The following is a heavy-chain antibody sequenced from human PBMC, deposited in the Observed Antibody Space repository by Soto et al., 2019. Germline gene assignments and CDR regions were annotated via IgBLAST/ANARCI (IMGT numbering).Heavy chain of an antibody. V-gene: IGHV3-23*01. CDR2: ISGSGGST. J-gene: IGHJ6*03. CDR3: ARGSSASLYYYYYMDV. CDR1: GFTFSSYA. Sequence: PGGSLRLSCAASGFTFSSYAMSWVRQAPGKGLEWVSAISGSGGSTYYADSVKGRFTISRDNSKNTLYLQMNSLRAEDTAVFYCARGSSASLYYYYYMDVWGKGTTVTVSS. D-gene: IGHD2-2*01.